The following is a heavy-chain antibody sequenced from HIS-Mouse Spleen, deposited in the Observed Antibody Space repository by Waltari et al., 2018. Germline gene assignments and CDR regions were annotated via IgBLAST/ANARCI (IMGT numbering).Heavy chain of an antibody. Sequence: QLQLQDSAPGLVKPSETLSVTCTVSGYSLSRSISYSDWIRQPPGKGLEWIGSIYYSGSNYYKPSLKSRVTISVDTSKNQFSLKLSSVTAADTAVYYCAREIPYSSSWYVWYFDLWGRGTLVTVSS. CDR3: AREIPYSSSWYVWYFDL. CDR2: IYYSGSN. D-gene: IGHD6-13*01. CDR1: GYSLSRSISY. J-gene: IGHJ2*01. V-gene: IGHV4-39*07.